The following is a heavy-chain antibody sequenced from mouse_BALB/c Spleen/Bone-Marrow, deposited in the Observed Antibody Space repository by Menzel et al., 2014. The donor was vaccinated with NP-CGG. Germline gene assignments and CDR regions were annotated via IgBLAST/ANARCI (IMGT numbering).Heavy chain of an antibody. V-gene: IGHV4-1*02. CDR3: ARQGYYGYSDY. J-gene: IGHJ2*01. Sequence: VMLVESGGGLVQPGGSLKLSCAASGFDFSRYWMSWVRQAPGKGLEWIGEINPDSSTINYTPSLKDRFIISRDNAKNXLWLQMRKVRSEDTALYYCARQGYYGYSDYWGQGTTLTVSS. CDR2: INPDSSTI. CDR1: GFDFSRYW. D-gene: IGHD1-2*01.